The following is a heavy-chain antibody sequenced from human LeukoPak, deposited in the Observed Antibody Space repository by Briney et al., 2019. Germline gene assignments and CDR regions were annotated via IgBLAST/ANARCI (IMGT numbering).Heavy chain of an antibody. J-gene: IGHJ4*02. Sequence: GGSLRLSCTASGFTFSSYTMNWVRQAPGKGLEWVSSISGSGSSIYYADSVKGRFTISRDNAKNTLYLQMHSLRADDTAVYYCASRTYLAYWGQGTLVTVSS. CDR2: ISGSGSSI. V-gene: IGHV3-48*04. CDR3: ASRTYLAY. CDR1: GFTFSSYT.